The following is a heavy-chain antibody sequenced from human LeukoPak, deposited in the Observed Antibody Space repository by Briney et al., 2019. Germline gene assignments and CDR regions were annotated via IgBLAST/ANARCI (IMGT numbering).Heavy chain of an antibody. Sequence: ASVKVSCKASGYTFSNYGITWLRQAPGQGLEWMGWMSTYNGITNYAQKLQGRVTMTTDTSTSTAYMELRSLRSDDTAVYYCARDVAGTPADYWGQGTLVTVSS. J-gene: IGHJ4*02. D-gene: IGHD6-13*01. CDR3: ARDVAGTPADY. V-gene: IGHV1-18*01. CDR2: MSTYNGIT. CDR1: GYTFSNYG.